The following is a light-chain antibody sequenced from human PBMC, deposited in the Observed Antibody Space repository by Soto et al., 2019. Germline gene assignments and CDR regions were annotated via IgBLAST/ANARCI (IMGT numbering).Light chain of an antibody. CDR1: SSDVGGYNY. CDR2: DVT. J-gene: IGLJ1*01. V-gene: IGLV2-11*01. CDR3: CSYAGSYTWV. Sequence: QSALTQPRSVSASPGQSVTISCTGTSSDVGGYNYVSWYEQHPVKAPKLMIYDVTKRPSGVPDRFSGSKSGNTASLTISGLQAEDEADYYCCSYAGSYTWVFGTGTKVTVL.